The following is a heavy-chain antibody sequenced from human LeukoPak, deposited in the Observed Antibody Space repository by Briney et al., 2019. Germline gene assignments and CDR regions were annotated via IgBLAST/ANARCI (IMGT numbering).Heavy chain of an antibody. CDR3: ARQYSSGWSYYYGLDV. CDR2: TYYRSKWSN. CDR1: GDSVSSNSAA. V-gene: IGHV6-1*01. Sequence: SQTLSLTCAISGDSVSSNSAAWNWIRQSPSRGLEWLGRTYYRSKWSNDYAVSVKSRITTYPDTSKNQVSLQLNSVTPEDTAVYYCARQYSSGWSYYYGLDVWGQGTTVTVSS. J-gene: IGHJ6*02. D-gene: IGHD6-19*01.